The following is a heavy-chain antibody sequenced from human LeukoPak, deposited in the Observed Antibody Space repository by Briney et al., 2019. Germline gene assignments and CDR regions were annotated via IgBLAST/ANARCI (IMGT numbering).Heavy chain of an antibody. CDR2: ISYDGSNK. J-gene: IGHJ5*02. CDR3: AKVPTA. V-gene: IGHV3-30*18. Sequence: PGGSLRLSCAASGFTFSSYGMHWVRQAPGKGLEWVAVISYDGSNKYYADSVKGRFTISRDNSKNTLYLQMNSLRAEDTAVYYCAKVPTAWGQGTLVTVSS. CDR1: GFTFSSYG.